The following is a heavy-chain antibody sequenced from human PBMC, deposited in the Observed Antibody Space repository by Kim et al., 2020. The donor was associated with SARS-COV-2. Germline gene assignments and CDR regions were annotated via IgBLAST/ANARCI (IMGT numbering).Heavy chain of an antibody. J-gene: IGHJ5*02. V-gene: IGHV4-39*01. CDR1: GGSISSSSYY. CDR2: IYYSGST. Sequence: SETLSLTCTVSGGSISSSSYYWGWIRQPPGKGLEWIGSIYYSGSTYYNPSLKSRVTISVDTSKNQFSLKLSSVTAADTAVYYCARHKAEAEGGYDYVWGSYRSWSNPQNWFDPWGQGTLVTVSS. D-gene: IGHD3-16*02. CDR3: ARHKAEAEGGYDYVWGSYRSWSNPQNWFDP.